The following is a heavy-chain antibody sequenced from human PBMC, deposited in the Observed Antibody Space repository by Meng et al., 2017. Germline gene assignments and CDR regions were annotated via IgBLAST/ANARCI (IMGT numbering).Heavy chain of an antibody. Sequence: ASVKVSCKASGYTFTSYGISWVRQAPGQGLEWMGWISAYNGNTNYAQKLQGRVTMTTDTSTSTAYMELRSLRSDDTAVYYCARDQATYYDYVGGSYRYGDRYYGMDVWGQGTTVTVSS. D-gene: IGHD3-16*02. CDR1: GYTFTSYG. CDR2: ISAYNGNT. J-gene: IGHJ6*02. V-gene: IGHV1-18*01. CDR3: ARDQATYYDYVGGSYRYGDRYYGMDV.